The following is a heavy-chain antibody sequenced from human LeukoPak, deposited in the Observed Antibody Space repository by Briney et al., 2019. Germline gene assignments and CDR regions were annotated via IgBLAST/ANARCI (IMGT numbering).Heavy chain of an antibody. D-gene: IGHD3-10*01. V-gene: IGHV3-33*01. CDR3: ARDSGHLKDY. Sequence: GGSLRLSCAASGFTFSSYGMRWGRQAPGKGLEWVAVIWYDGSNKYYADSVKGRFTISRDNSKNTLYLQMNSLRAEDKAVYYCARDSGHLKDYWGQGTLVTVSS. CDR2: IWYDGSNK. CDR1: GFTFSSYG. J-gene: IGHJ4*02.